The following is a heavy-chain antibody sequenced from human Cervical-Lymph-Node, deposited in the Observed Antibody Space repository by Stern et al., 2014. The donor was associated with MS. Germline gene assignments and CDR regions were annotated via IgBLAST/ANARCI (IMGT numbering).Heavy chain of an antibody. V-gene: IGHV6-1*01. Sequence: QVQLQESGPGLVKPSQTLSLTCAISGDSVSSNRATWSWIRQSPSRGLEWLGRTYHRSRWYYDYATSVKSRVTISPDTSNNQFSLRLNSVTPEDTAVYYCARDVSSSPDAFDTWGRGTMVIVSS. D-gene: IGHD6-6*01. CDR1: GDSVSSNRAT. J-gene: IGHJ3*02. CDR3: ARDVSSSPDAFDT. CDR2: TYHRSRWYY.